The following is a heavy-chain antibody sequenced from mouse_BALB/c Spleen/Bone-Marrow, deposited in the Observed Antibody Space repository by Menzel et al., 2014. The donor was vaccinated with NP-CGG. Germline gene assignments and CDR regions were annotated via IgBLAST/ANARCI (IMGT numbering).Heavy chain of an antibody. CDR1: GFTFSSYY. D-gene: IGHD2-12*01. J-gene: IGHJ4*01. CDR2: INSNGGST. V-gene: IGHV5-6-2*01. CDR3: ARLGNDDAMDY. Sequence: VQLKESGGGLVKLGGSLKLSCAASGFTFSSYYMSWVRQTPEKRLELVAAINSNGGSTYYPDTVKGRFTISRDNAKNTLYLQMSSLKSEDTALYYCARLGNDDAMDYCGQGTSVTVSS.